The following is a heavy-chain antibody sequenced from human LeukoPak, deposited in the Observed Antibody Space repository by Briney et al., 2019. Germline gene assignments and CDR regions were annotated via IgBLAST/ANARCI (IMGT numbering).Heavy chain of an antibody. J-gene: IGHJ4*02. CDR3: ASQGGFDD. CDR2: ISSSSSYI. V-gene: IGHV3-21*01. D-gene: IGHD2-15*01. Sequence: GRSLRLSCAASGFIFSNYAMHWVRQAPGKGLEWVSSISSSSSYIYYADLVKGRFTISRDNAENSLHLQMNSLSAEDTAVYYCASQGGFDDWGQGTLVTVSS. CDR1: GFIFSNYA.